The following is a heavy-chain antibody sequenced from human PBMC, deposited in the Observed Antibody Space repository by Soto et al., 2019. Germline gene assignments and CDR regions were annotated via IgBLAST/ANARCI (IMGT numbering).Heavy chain of an antibody. V-gene: IGHV3-23*01. CDR2: ISGSGGST. D-gene: IGHD2-2*01. CDR3: AKVLSRKYQLPDAFDI. CDR1: GFTFSSYA. J-gene: IGHJ3*02. Sequence: GGSLRLSCAASGFTFSSYAMSWVRQTPGKGLEWVSAISGSGGSTYYADSVKGRFTISRDNSKNTLYLQMNSLRAEDTAVYYCAKVLSRKYQLPDAFDIWGQGTMVTVSS.